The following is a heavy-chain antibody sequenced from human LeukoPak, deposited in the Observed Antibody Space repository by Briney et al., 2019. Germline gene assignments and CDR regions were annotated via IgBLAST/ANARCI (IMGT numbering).Heavy chain of an antibody. J-gene: IGHJ6*03. Sequence: SETLSLTCAVHGGSFSNYHWSWIRQSPGKGLEWIGEINDSGTINYNPSLMSRVTISVDKSKNQFSLKLSSVTAADTAVYYCARRWNYGRNYYIDVWGKGATVSVSS. CDR3: ARRWNYGRNYYIDV. CDR1: GGSFSNYH. V-gene: IGHV4-34*01. D-gene: IGHD1-7*01. CDR2: INDSGTI.